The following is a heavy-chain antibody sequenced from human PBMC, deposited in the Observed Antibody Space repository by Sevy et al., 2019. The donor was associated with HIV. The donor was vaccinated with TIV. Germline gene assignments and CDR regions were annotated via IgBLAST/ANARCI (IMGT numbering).Heavy chain of an antibody. J-gene: IGHJ6*02. V-gene: IGHV6-1*01. Sequence: SQTLSLTCAISGDSVSSNSAAWNWIRQSPSRGLEWLGRTYYRSNWYNDYAVSVKSRITINPDTSKNQFSLQLNSVTPEDTAVYYCARATLRFFRNSFYYYYGMDVWGQGTTVTVS. CDR3: ARATLRFFRNSFYYYYGMDV. CDR1: GDSVSSNSAA. CDR2: TYYRSNWYN. D-gene: IGHD3-3*01.